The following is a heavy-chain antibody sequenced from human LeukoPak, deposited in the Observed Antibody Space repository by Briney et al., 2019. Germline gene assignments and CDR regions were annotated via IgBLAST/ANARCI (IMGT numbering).Heavy chain of an antibody. D-gene: IGHD6-19*01. Sequence: GGSLRLSCAASGFTFTIAWMSWVRQAPGKGLEWVGRIRSKASSYATTYAASVKGRFTISRDDSKNTAYLQMNSLKTDDTAVYYCTRESISSGWHFVYWGQGTLVTVSS. CDR1: GFTFTIAW. CDR3: TRESISSGWHFVY. J-gene: IGHJ4*02. CDR2: IRSKASSYAT. V-gene: IGHV3-73*01.